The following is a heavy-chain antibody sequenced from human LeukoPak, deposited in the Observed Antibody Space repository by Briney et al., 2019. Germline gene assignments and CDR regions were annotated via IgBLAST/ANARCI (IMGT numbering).Heavy chain of an antibody. CDR1: GLTFSNYA. Sequence: PGGSLRLSCAASGLTFSNYAMSWVRQAPGKGLEWVSAISGSGSNTYYADSLKGRFTISRDNSKNTLYVQMNSLRAEDTAVYYCAKDQYGANPQYYFHYWGQGTLVTVSS. V-gene: IGHV3-23*01. D-gene: IGHD4-23*01. CDR2: ISGSGSNT. CDR3: AKDQYGANPQYYFHY. J-gene: IGHJ4*02.